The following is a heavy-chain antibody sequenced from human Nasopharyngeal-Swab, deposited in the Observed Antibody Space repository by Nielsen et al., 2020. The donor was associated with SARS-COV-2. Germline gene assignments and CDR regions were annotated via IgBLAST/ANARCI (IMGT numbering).Heavy chain of an antibody. CDR1: GGTFSSYA. Sequence: SVKVSCRASGGTFSSYAISWVRQAPGQGLEWMGGIIPIFGTANYAQKFQGRVTITADESTSTAYMELSSLRSEDTAVYYCATQITMVRERILDYWGQGTLVTVSS. CDR3: ATQITMVRERILDY. CDR2: IIPIFGTA. J-gene: IGHJ4*02. V-gene: IGHV1-69*13. D-gene: IGHD3-10*01.